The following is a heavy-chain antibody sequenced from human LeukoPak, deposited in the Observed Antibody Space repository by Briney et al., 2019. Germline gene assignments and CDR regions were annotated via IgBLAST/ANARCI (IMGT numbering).Heavy chain of an antibody. J-gene: IGHJ5*02. CDR1: GGPFSGYY. Sequence: SETLSLTCAVYGGPFSGYYWSWIRQAPGKGLEWIGEINHSGSTNYNPSLKSRVTISVDTSKSQFSLKLSSVTAADTAVYYCARPHWEIRGFDPWGQGTVVTVSS. CDR2: INHSGST. D-gene: IGHD1-26*01. V-gene: IGHV4-34*01. CDR3: ARPHWEIRGFDP.